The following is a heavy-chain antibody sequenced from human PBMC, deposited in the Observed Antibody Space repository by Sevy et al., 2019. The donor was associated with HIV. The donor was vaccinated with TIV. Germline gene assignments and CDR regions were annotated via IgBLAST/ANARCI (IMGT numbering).Heavy chain of an antibody. CDR1: GYTFTSYG. Sequence: ASVKVSCKASGYTFTSYGISWVRQAPGQGLEWMGWISAYNGNTNYAQKLQGRVTMSTDTSTSTAYMELRSLRSDDTAVYYCASAGYYDSSGYYPLYYGMDVWGQGTTVTVSS. CDR3: ASAGYYDSSGYYPLYYGMDV. J-gene: IGHJ6*02. V-gene: IGHV1-18*04. CDR2: ISAYNGNT. D-gene: IGHD3-22*01.